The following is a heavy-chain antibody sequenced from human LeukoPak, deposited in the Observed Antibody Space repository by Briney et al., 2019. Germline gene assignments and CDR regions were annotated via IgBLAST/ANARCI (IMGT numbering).Heavy chain of an antibody. V-gene: IGHV3-7*01. CDR1: GFTFSSYW. D-gene: IGHD6-13*01. Sequence: GGSLRLSCAASGFTFSSYWMSWVRQAPGKGLEWVANIKQDGSEKYYVDSVKGRFTISRDNAKNSLYLQMNSLRAEDTAVYYCARGIAAAGDWLDPWGQGTLVTVSS. CDR2: IKQDGSEK. J-gene: IGHJ5*02. CDR3: ARGIAAAGDWLDP.